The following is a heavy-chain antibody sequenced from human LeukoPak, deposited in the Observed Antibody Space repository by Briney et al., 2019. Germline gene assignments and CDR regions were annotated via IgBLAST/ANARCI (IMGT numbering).Heavy chain of an antibody. J-gene: IGHJ4*02. CDR3: ARDSTTVTTFDY. V-gene: IGHV1-69*01. Sequence: SVKVSCKASGGTFSSYAISWVRQAPGQGLEWMGGIIPIFGTANYAQKFQGRDTITADESTSTAYMELSSLRSEDTAVYYCARDSTTVTTFDYWGQGTLVTVSS. CDR1: GGTFSSYA. CDR2: IIPIFGTA. D-gene: IGHD4-11*01.